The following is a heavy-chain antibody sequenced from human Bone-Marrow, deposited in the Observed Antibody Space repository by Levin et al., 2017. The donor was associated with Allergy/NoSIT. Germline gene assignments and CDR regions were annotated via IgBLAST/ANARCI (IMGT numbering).Heavy chain of an antibody. CDR2: IDYLGNT. V-gene: IGHV4-31*03. D-gene: IGHD3-16*01. Sequence: PSETLSLTCTVSGGSMSRGGNYWSWIRRHPGKGLEWIGYIDYLGNTYYNPSLESRFAISVDMSKNQFFLRLSSVTAADTAAYYCARGTLSGCGEIMIWTKYYMDAWGEGTTVTVS. J-gene: IGHJ6*03. CDR1: GGSMSRGGNY. CDR3: ARGTLSGCGEIMIWTKYYMDA.